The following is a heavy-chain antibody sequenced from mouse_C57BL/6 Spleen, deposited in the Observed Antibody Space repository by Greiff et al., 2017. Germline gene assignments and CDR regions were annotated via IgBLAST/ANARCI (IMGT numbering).Heavy chain of an antibody. V-gene: IGHV1-26*01. J-gene: IGHJ3*01. CDR3: ARGGYGSSWGFAY. Sequence: VQLQRSGPELVKPGASVKISCKASGYTFTDYYMNWVKQSHGKSLEWIGDINPNNGGTSYNQKFKGKATLTVDKSSSTAYMELRSLTSEDSAVYYCARGGYGSSWGFAYWGQGTLVTVSA. D-gene: IGHD1-1*01. CDR1: GYTFTDYY. CDR2: INPNNGGT.